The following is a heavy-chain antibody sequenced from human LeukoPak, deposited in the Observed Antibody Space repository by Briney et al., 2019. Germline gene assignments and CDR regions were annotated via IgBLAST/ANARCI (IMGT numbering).Heavy chain of an antibody. Sequence: GGSLRLSCAASGFNFGGYGMHWVRQVPGKGLEWVSGISWNGVRIGYADSVKGRFTISRDNAKNSLYLQMNSLRADDTAFYYCARDMGPGGSSWYDYWGQGALVTVSS. J-gene: IGHJ4*02. D-gene: IGHD6-13*01. V-gene: IGHV3-9*01. CDR2: ISWNGVRI. CDR3: ARDMGPGGSSWYDY. CDR1: GFNFGGYG.